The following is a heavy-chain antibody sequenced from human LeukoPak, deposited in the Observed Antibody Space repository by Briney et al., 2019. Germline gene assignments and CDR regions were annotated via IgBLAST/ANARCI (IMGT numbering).Heavy chain of an antibody. J-gene: IGHJ4*02. V-gene: IGHV3-15*01. CDR2: IKSKSGGGTT. CDR1: GFTFTNAW. Sequence: PGGSLRLSCAASGFTFTNAWMTWVRQAPGKGLEWVGRIKSKSGGGTTDYAAPVKGRFTISRDDSKNTLYLQMNSLKTEDTAVYYCTTDLWYYGSGSYYKIDYWGQGTLVTVSS. CDR3: TTDLWYYGSGSYYKIDY. D-gene: IGHD3-10*01.